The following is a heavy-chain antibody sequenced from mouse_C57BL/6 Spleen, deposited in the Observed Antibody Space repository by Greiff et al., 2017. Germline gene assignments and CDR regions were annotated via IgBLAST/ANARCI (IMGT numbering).Heavy chain of an antibody. V-gene: IGHV1-26*01. CDR2: INPNNGGT. Sequence: EVQLQQSGPELVKPGASVKISCKASGYTFTDYYMNWVKQSHGKSLEWIGDINPNNGGTSYNQKFKGKATLTVDKSSSTAYMELRSLTSEDSAVYYCARGRGDGYDGFAYWGQGTLVTVSA. J-gene: IGHJ3*01. D-gene: IGHD2-2*01. CDR3: ARGRGDGYDGFAY. CDR1: GYTFTDYY.